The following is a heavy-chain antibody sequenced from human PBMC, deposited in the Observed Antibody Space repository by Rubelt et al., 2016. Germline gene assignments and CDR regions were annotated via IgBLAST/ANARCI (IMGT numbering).Heavy chain of an antibody. D-gene: IGHD3-3*01. V-gene: IGHV4-34*01. J-gene: IGHJ3*02. CDR3: ARATPIRTTIFGVVKDAFDI. CDR2: INHSGST. Sequence: DGLEWIGEINHSGSTNYNPSLKSRVTISVDTSKNQFSLKLSSVTAADTAVHYCARATPIRTTIFGVVKDAFDIWGQGTMVTVSS.